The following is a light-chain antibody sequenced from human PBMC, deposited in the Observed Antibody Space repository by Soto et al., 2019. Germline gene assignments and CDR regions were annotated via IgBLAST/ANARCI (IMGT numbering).Light chain of an antibody. CDR3: QKYNSAPRS. J-gene: IGKJ1*01. CDR2: AAS. V-gene: IGKV1-27*01. CDR1: QGISNY. Sequence: DIQMTQSPSSLSASVGDRVTITCRASQGISNYLAWYQQKPGKVPKLLIYAASTLQSGVPSRFSGSGSGTDFTLTISNLQPEEVATYYWQKYNSAPRSCGQGTKVEIK.